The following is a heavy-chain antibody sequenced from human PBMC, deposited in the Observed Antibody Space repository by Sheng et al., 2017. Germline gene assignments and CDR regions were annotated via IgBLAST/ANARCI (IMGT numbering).Heavy chain of an antibody. Sequence: QLQLQESGPGLVKPSETLSLTCTVSGGSISSSSYYWGWIRQPPGKGLEWIGSIYYSGSTYYNPSLKSRVTISVDTSKNQFSLKLSSVTAADTAVYYCARDRQLGGAFDIWGQGTMVTVSS. CDR3: ARDRQLGGAFDI. V-gene: IGHV4-39*07. J-gene: IGHJ3*02. CDR1: GGSISSSSYY. D-gene: IGHD2-2*01. CDR2: IYYSGST.